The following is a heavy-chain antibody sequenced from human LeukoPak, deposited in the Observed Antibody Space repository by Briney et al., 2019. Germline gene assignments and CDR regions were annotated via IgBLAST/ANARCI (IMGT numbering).Heavy chain of an antibody. CDR1: GGTFSSYA. V-gene: IGHV1-8*02. J-gene: IGHJ6*03. Sequence: GASVKVSCKASGGTFSSYAISWVRQATGQGLEWMGWMNPNSGNTGYAQKFQGRVTMTRNTSISTAYMELSSLRSEDTAVYYCARGVNDFDWLYAGYYYYYMDVWGKGTTVTISS. CDR2: MNPNSGNT. D-gene: IGHD3-9*01. CDR3: ARGVNDFDWLYAGYYYYYMDV.